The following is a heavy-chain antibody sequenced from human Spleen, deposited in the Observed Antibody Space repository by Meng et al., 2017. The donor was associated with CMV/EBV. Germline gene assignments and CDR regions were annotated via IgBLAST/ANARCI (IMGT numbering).Heavy chain of an antibody. Sequence: SETLSLTCTVSGGSISGYYWSWIRQPPGKELEWIGHIYYRANTDYKPSLKSRVTISVDTSKNQFSLRLSSVTAADTAVYYCARVWTAASHYFDYWGQGTLVTVSS. J-gene: IGHJ4*02. V-gene: IGHV4-59*01. CDR3: ARVWTAASHYFDY. D-gene: IGHD1-1*01. CDR2: IYYRANT. CDR1: GGSISGYY.